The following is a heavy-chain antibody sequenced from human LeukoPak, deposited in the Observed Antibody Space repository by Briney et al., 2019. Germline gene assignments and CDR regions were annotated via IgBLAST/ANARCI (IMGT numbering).Heavy chain of an antibody. CDR2: SRSKTYGGAT. J-gene: IGHJ5*02. Sequence: GRSLRLSCTASGFTFGDYTMSWVRQAPGKGLEWVGCSRSKTYGGATEYAASVKGRFTISRDDSESIAYLQMNSLNTEGTAVYYCTRSRQLDPWGQGTLVTVSS. CDR1: GFTFGDYT. CDR3: TRSRQLDP. V-gene: IGHV3-49*04. D-gene: IGHD2-2*01.